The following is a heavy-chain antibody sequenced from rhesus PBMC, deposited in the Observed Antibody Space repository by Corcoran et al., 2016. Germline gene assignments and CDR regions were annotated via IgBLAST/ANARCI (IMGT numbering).Heavy chain of an antibody. CDR1: GYTFTDYY. Sequence: QVQLVQSGAEVKKPGSSVTVSCKASGYTFTDYYMHWVRQAPRQRFEGMEWNKHTIGNNKYAKKVQGRYPMTRDTSTNTAYMELSSLRSEDTAVDYCARDGGEDRVRRFDVWGAGVLVTVSS. D-gene: IGHD1-44*02. J-gene: IGHJ5-1*01. CDR2: NKHTIGNN. CDR3: ARDGGEDRVRRFDV. V-gene: IGHV1S2*01.